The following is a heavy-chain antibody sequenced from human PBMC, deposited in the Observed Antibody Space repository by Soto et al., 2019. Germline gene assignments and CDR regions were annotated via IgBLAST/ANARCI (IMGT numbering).Heavy chain of an antibody. Sequence: PGGSLRLSCTASGFTFGDYAMSWVRQAPGKGLEWVGFIRSKAYGGTTGYAASVKGRFTISRDDSKSIAYLQMNSLKTEDTAVYYCTRGPGIAVAGLFDYWGQGTLVTVSS. CDR2: IRSKAYGGTT. D-gene: IGHD6-19*01. V-gene: IGHV3-49*04. CDR1: GFTFGDYA. J-gene: IGHJ4*02. CDR3: TRGPGIAVAGLFDY.